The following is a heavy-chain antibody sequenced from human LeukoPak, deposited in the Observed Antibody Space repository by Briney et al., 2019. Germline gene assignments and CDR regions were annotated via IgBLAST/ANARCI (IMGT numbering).Heavy chain of an antibody. CDR3: ARDGAIVVVAYFDY. J-gene: IGHJ4*02. V-gene: IGHV4-39*07. Sequence: PSETLSLTGSVSGGSLNSYSHKWGWIRQPPGKGLEWVGSVYYTGSTTYNPSLSSRVSISRDTSKSQFSLKLSSVTAADTAVYYCARDGAIVVVAYFDYWGQGTLVTVSS. CDR1: GGSLNSYSHK. D-gene: IGHD3-22*01. CDR2: VYYTGST.